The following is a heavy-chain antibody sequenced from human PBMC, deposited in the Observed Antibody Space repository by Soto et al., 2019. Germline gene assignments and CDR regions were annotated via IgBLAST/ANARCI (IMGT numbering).Heavy chain of an antibody. V-gene: IGHV4-59*08. J-gene: IGHJ6*02. Sequence: QVQLQQSGPRLVKPSETLSLTCTVSSGPDRSHNWGWIRQPPGRGLEWIGYVYYTGDTAYNPSLRCRVTISADTSTNDIYLTLNSVTAADTAVYYCVRQGMDYLHGLVDVWGQGTTVSVSS. D-gene: IGHD4-17*01. CDR3: VRQGMDYLHGLVDV. CDR1: SGPDRSHN. CDR2: VYYTGDT.